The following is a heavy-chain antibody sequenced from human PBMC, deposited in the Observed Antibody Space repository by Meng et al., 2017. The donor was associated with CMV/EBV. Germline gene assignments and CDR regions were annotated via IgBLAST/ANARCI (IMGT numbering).Heavy chain of an antibody. CDR2: IYYSGST. J-gene: IGHJ4*02. CDR1: CGSISSRSYY. CDR3: ARDPSLRWIDY. D-gene: IGHD4-23*01. V-gene: IGHV4-39*07. Sequence: RHAHASRPGIVMPSATRSLTLTVSCGSISSRSYYWGWIRQPPGKGLEWIGSIYYSGSTYYNPSLKSRVTISVDTSKNQFSLKLSSVTAADTAVYYCARDPSLRWIDYWGQGTLVTVSS.